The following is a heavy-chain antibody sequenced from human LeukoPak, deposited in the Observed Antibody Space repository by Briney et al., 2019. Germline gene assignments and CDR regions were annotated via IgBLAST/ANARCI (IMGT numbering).Heavy chain of an antibody. V-gene: IGHV3-74*03. CDR3: AKDPKPLTMVRGVIDY. Sequence: PGGSLRLSCAASGFTFSSYWMHWVRQAPGKGLVWVSHIHSDERSTTYADSVKGRFTISRDNSKNTLYLQMNSLRAEDTAVYYCAKDPKPLTMVRGVIDYWGQGTLVTVSS. CDR1: GFTFSSYW. D-gene: IGHD3-10*01. J-gene: IGHJ4*02. CDR2: IHSDERST.